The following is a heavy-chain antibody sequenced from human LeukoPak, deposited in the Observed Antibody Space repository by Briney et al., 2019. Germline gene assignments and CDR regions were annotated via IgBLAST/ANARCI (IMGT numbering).Heavy chain of an antibody. D-gene: IGHD5-18*01. CDR2: IKQDGSEK. Sequence: PGGSLRLSCAASGFTFSSYWTSWVRQAPGKGLEWVANIKQDGSEKYYVDSVKGRFTISRDNAKNSLYLQMNSLRAEDTAVYYCARGARTLYSYGTTYLDYWGQGTLVTVSS. CDR3: ARGARTLYSYGTTYLDY. J-gene: IGHJ4*02. CDR1: GFTFSSYW. V-gene: IGHV3-7*01.